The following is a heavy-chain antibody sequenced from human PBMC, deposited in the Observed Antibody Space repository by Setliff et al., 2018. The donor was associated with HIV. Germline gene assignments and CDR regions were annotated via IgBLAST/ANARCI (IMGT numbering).Heavy chain of an antibody. CDR1: GGSNSGDY. CDR2: IHTSGRT. CDR3: ASHQHNFTGYYYYYYYMAV. Sequence: PSETLSLTCTVSGGSNSGDYWSWIRQPPGKGLEWIGYIHTSGRTNYNYPFKTRATISRDTSKNQFSLSLTSVTAADTAVYYCASHQHNFTGYYYYYYYMAVWGRGTMVTVSS. J-gene: IGHJ6*03. D-gene: IGHD3-9*01. V-gene: IGHV4-4*09.